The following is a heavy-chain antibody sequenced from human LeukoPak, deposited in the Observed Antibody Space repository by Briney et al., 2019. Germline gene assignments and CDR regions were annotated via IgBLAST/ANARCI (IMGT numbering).Heavy chain of an antibody. CDR2: ISGSGGST. Sequence: GGSLRLSCAASGFTFSSYAMSWVRQAPGKGPEWVSAISGSGGSTHYADSVKGRFTISRDTSKNTLYLQMSSLRVEDTAVYYCAKRRDLIAVAGTWFDYWGQGSLVTGSS. CDR3: AKRRDLIAVAGTWFDY. V-gene: IGHV3-23*01. J-gene: IGHJ4*02. CDR1: GFTFSSYA. D-gene: IGHD6-19*01.